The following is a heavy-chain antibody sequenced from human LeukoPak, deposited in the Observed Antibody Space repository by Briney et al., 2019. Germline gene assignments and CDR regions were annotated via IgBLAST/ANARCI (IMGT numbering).Heavy chain of an antibody. CDR1: GFTFSSYA. V-gene: IGHV3-23*01. CDR3: ARAVFDMKCSGGSCLYFDY. CDR2: ISGSGSDI. D-gene: IGHD2-15*01. Sequence: PGGSLRLSCAASGFTFSSYAMTWVRQTPGKGLEWVSAISGSGSDIYYADSVKGRFTISRDNSKSTLYLQMNSLRAGDTAVYYCARAVFDMKCSGGSCLYFDYWGQGTLVTVSS. J-gene: IGHJ4*02.